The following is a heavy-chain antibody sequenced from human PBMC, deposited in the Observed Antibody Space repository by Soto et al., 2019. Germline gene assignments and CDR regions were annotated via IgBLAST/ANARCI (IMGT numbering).Heavy chain of an antibody. V-gene: IGHV4-59*01. D-gene: IGHD2-2*01. CDR1: GVSISSYF. J-gene: IGHJ4*02. CDR2: TYHRGST. CDR3: ARLGCYHWPLDY. Sequence: SETLSLTCSVSGVSISSYFWSWIRQAPGGGLEWIGYTYHRGSTNYSPSLKSRVTISLDTSENQFSLKVNSVTAADTAVYYCARLGCYHWPLDYWGQGTPVTVSS.